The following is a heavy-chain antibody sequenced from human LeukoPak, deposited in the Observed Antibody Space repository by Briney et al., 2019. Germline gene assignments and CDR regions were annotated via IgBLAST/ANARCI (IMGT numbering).Heavy chain of an antibody. J-gene: IGHJ4*02. Sequence: PSETLSLTCTVSGGSISSGSYYWSWIRQPAGKGLEWIGRIYTSGSTNYNPSLKSRVTISVDTSKNQFSLKLSSVTAADTAVYYCAREVKYYSSSWGDWGQGTLVTVSS. CDR1: GGSISSGSYY. CDR2: IYTSGST. CDR3: AREVKYYSSSWGD. D-gene: IGHD6-13*01. V-gene: IGHV4-61*02.